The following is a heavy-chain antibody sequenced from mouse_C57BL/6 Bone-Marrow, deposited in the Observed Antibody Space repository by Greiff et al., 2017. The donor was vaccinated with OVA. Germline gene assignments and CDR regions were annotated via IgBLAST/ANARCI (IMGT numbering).Heavy chain of an antibody. CDR1: GFSLPRYG. V-gene: IGHV2-5*01. CDR2: LWRGGST. J-gene: IGHJ3*01. D-gene: IGHD3-2*02. Sequence: VQLQPSGPGLVQPSQSLSITCTVSGFSLPRYGVHWVRQSPGKGLEWLGVLWRGGSTDYNAAFMSRLSITKDNSKSQVFFKMNSLQADDTAIYYGSSGRAWFAYWGQGTLVTVSA. CDR3: SSGRAWFAY.